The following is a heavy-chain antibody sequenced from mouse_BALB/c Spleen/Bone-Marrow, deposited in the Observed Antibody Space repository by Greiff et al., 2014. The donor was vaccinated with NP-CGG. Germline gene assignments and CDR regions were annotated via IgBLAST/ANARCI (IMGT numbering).Heavy chain of an antibody. J-gene: IGHJ1*01. V-gene: IGHV7-3*02. CDR1: GLTFTDYY. CDR2: IRNKANGYTT. D-gene: IGHD1-1*01. Sequence: EVKLMESGGGLVQPGGSLRLSCATSGLTFTDYYMSWVRQPPGKALEWLAFIRNKANGYTTEYSASVKGRFTISRDNSQSILYLQMNTLRAEDSATYYCERDGSSFYWYFDVWGAGTTVTVSS. CDR3: ERDGSSFYWYFDV.